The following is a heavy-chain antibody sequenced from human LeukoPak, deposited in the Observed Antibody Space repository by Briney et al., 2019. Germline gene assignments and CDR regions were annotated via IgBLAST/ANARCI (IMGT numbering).Heavy chain of an antibody. Sequence: SVKVSCKASGGTFSSYAISWVRQAPGQGLEWMGRIIPILGIANYAQKFQGRVTITADKSTSTAYMELSSLRSEDTAVYYCARAHYGSGSYSDYWGQGTLVTAS. J-gene: IGHJ4*02. D-gene: IGHD3-10*01. V-gene: IGHV1-69*04. CDR2: IIPILGIA. CDR1: GGTFSSYA. CDR3: ARAHYGSGSYSDY.